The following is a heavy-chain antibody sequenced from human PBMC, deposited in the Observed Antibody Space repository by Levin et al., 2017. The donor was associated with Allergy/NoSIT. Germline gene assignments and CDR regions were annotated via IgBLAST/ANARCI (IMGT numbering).Heavy chain of an antibody. Sequence: GGSLRLSCAASGFTFSAYAMHWVRQAPGKGLEWVALVSYDGTNEYYADSVKGRFTISRDNSKNTLDLQVNSLRVEDTAVYYCAKDSYSGTYGYFDYWGQGSQVTVSS. CDR2: VSYDGTNE. CDR1: GFTFSAYA. CDR3: AKDSYSGTYGYFDY. D-gene: IGHD1-26*01. V-gene: IGHV3-30*04. J-gene: IGHJ4*02.